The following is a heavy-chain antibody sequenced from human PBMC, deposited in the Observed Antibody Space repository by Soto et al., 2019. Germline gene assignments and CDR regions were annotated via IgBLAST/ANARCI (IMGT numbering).Heavy chain of an antibody. D-gene: IGHD3-10*01. V-gene: IGHV3-23*01. CDR1: GFTFSSYA. CDR2: ISGSGGST. CDR3: AQLVLLWFGAPGCFDP. Sequence: EVQLLESGGGLVQPGGSLRLSCAASGFTFSSYAMSWVRQAPGKGLEWVSAISGSGGSTYYADSVKGRFTISRDNSKNPLYLQMHSLRAEDTAVDDCAQLVLLWFGAPGCFDPCGQGTLVTFSS. J-gene: IGHJ5*02.